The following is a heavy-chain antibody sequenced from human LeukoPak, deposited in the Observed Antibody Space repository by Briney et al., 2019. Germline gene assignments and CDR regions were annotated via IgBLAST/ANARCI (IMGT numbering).Heavy chain of an antibody. V-gene: IGHV4-39*01. D-gene: IGHD3-9*01. CDR3: ARHRAGYHLDW. J-gene: IGHJ4*02. Sequence: SETLSLTCTVSGGSISSSSYYWGWIRQPPGKGLEWIGSIYYSGITYYNPSLKSRVTISVDTSKNQFSLKLSSVTAADTAVYYCARHRAGYHLDWWGQGTLVTVSS. CDR1: GGSISSSSYY. CDR2: IYYSGIT.